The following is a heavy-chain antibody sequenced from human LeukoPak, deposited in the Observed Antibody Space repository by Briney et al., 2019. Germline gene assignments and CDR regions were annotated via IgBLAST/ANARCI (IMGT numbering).Heavy chain of an antibody. CDR2: TSSGGSA. Sequence: SETLSLTCFVSNGSITSTSYYWAWIRQSPGKGLEWIGTTSSGGSAYYKTSLKSRVTISVDTSKTQLSLRLTSVAAADTAVYYCARQGGGDFVDSWGQGTLVSVS. CDR1: NGSITSTSYY. CDR3: ARQGGGDFVDS. V-gene: IGHV4-39*01. D-gene: IGHD4-17*01. J-gene: IGHJ4*02.